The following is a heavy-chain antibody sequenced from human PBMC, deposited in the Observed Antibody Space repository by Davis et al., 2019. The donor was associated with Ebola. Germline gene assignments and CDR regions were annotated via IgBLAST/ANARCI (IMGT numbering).Heavy chain of an antibody. CDR1: GFIVRSNY. CDR2: FYSGDTT. CDR3: CRGSYLPNAFDI. J-gene: IGHJ3*02. V-gene: IGHV3-53*05. D-gene: IGHD1-26*01. Sequence: GESLKISCAASGFIVRSNYISWVRQAPGKGLEWVSVFYSGDTTYYADSVKGRFTISIDDSKNTLYLQMNSLRAEDTAVYYCCRGSYLPNAFDIWGQGTMVTVSS.